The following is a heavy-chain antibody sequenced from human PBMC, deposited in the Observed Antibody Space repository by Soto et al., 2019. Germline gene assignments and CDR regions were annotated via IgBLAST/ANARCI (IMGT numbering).Heavy chain of an antibody. CDR2: VYYTGST. D-gene: IGHD6-19*01. CDR3: ARSVAVPGAHIDY. Sequence: SETLSLTCSVSGGSISGSYCSWIRQSPGKGLEWLGYVYYTGSTNYSPSLRSRVSISVDTSKNEFSLRLSSVTAADTAVYFCARSVAVPGAHIDYWGQGTQVTVSS. J-gene: IGHJ4*02. V-gene: IGHV4-59*01. CDR1: GGSISGSY.